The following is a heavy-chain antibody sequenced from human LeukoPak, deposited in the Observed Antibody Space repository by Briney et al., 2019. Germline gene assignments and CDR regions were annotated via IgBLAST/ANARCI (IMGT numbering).Heavy chain of an antibody. V-gene: IGHV4-31*03. J-gene: IGHJ3*02. CDR3: ARRYGDFDAFDI. Sequence: SETLSLTCTVSGGSISRGGYYWSWIRQHPGKGLEWIGYIYYSGSTYYNPSLKSRVTISVDTSKNQFSLKLSSVTAADTAVYYCARRYGDFDAFDIWGQGTMVTVSS. CDR1: GGSISRGGYY. D-gene: IGHD4-17*01. CDR2: IYYSGST.